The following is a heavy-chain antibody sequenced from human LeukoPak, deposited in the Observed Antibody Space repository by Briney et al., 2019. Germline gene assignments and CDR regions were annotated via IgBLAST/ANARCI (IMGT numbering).Heavy chain of an antibody. D-gene: IGHD4-17*01. Sequence: GGSLRLSCAASGFTFSSYAMHWVRQAPGKGLEWVAVISYDGSNKYYADSVKGRFTISRDNSKNTLYLQMNSLRAEDTAVYYCARASTTVTSTVDYWGQGTLVTVSS. J-gene: IGHJ4*02. CDR3: ARASTTVTSTVDY. V-gene: IGHV3-30-3*01. CDR2: ISYDGSNK. CDR1: GFTFSSYA.